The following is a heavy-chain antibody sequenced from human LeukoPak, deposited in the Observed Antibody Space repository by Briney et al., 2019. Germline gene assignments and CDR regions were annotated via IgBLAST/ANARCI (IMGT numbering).Heavy chain of an antibody. D-gene: IGHD2-2*02. CDR3: ARDWGGYCSSTSCSTSRFDI. CDR2: ISSSSSYI. V-gene: IGHV3-21*01. CDR1: GFTFSSYS. J-gene: IGHJ3*02. Sequence: GGSLRLSCAASGFTFSSYSMNWVRQAPGKGLEWVSSISSSSSYIYYADSVKGRFTISRDNAKNSLYLQMNSQRAEDTAVYYCARDWGGYCSSTSCSTSRFDIWGQGTMVTVSS.